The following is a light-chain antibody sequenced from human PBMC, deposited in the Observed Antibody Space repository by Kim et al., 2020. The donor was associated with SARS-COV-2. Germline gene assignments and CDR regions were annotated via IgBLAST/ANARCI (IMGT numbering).Light chain of an antibody. CDR3: SSYAGSNNWV. CDR1: SSDVGGYNY. V-gene: IGLV2-8*01. CDR2: EVS. Sequence: SGSPGQSVTISCTGTSSDVGGYNYVSWYQQHPGKAPKLMIYEVSKRPSGVPDRFSGSKSGNTASLTVSGLQAEDEADYYCSSYAGSNNWVFGGGTQLTV. J-gene: IGLJ2*01.